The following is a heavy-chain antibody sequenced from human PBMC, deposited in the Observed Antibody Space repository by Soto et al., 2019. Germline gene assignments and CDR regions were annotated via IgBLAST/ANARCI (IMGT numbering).Heavy chain of an antibody. D-gene: IGHD3-16*01. CDR2: IIPIFGTA. CDR3: AGARLRLGEFWAHYYYGMDV. J-gene: IGHJ6*02. V-gene: IGHV1-69*13. Sequence: GASVKVSCKASGGTFSSYAISWVRQAPGQGLEWMGGIIPIFGTANYAQKFQGRVTITADESTSTAYMELSSLRSEDTAAYYCAGARLRLGEFWAHYYYGMDVWGQGTTVTVSS. CDR1: GGTFSSYA.